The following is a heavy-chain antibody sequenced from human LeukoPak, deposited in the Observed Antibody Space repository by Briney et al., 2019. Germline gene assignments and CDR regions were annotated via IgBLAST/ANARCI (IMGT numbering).Heavy chain of an antibody. D-gene: IGHD3-22*01. Sequence: GGSLRLSCAASGFTFDSYAMSWVRQAPGRGLESVSSISGSGSSTYYADSVKGRFTISRDNSKNTLSLQMSSLRAEDTAVYYCAKAVYDYDSSGYSNWGQGTLVTVSS. CDR3: AKAVYDYDSSGYSN. CDR1: GFTFDSYA. J-gene: IGHJ4*02. V-gene: IGHV3-23*01. CDR2: ISGSGSST.